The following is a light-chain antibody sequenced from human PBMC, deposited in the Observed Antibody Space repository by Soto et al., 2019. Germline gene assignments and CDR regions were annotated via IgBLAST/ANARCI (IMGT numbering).Light chain of an antibody. CDR3: FSYRSTGFLL. CDR1: SSDVGGYNF. Sequence: QSALTQPASVSGSPGQSITISCIGTSSDVGGYNFVSWYQQHPGKAPKLMIYEVSNRPSGVSTRFSGSKSGNTASLTISGLQAEDEADYYCFSYRSTGFLLFGGGTKLTVL. CDR2: EVS. J-gene: IGLJ2*01. V-gene: IGLV2-14*01.